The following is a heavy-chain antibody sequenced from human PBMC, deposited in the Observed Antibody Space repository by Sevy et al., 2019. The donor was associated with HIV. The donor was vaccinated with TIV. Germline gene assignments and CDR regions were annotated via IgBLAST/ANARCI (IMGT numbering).Heavy chain of an antibody. D-gene: IGHD6-13*01. CDR1: GFTLDDYA. Sequence: GGSLRLSCAASGFTLDDYAMHWVRQAPGKGLEWVSLISWDGGSTYYADSVKGRFTIFRDNSKNSLYLQMKSLRAEDTALYYCAKERIAAAGTVNAGLQHWGQGTLVTVSS. CDR3: AKERIAAAGTVNAGLQH. J-gene: IGHJ1*01. CDR2: ISWDGGST. V-gene: IGHV3-43D*03.